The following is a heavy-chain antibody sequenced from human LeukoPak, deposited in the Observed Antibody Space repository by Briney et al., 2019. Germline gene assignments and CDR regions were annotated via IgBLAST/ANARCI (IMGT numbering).Heavy chain of an antibody. Sequence: GESLRLSCAASGFPFSSYAMHWVSQAPGKSLQYVSAISSNGGSTSYANSVKGRFTISRDNSKNTLYLQMGSLRAEDMAVYYCARSSIVVVSILDYWGQGTLVTVSS. V-gene: IGHV3-64*01. CDR1: GFPFSSYA. CDR2: ISSNGGST. CDR3: ARSSIVVVSILDY. J-gene: IGHJ4*02. D-gene: IGHD2-2*01.